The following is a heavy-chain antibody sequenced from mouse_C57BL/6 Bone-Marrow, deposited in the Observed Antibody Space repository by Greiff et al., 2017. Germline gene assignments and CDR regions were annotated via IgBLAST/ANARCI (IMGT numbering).Heavy chain of an antibody. D-gene: IGHD1-1*01. CDR1: GYTFTSYW. V-gene: IGHV1-50*01. Sequence: QVQLQQPGAELVKPGASVKLSCKASGYTFTSYWMQWVKQRPGQGLEWIGEIDPSDSYTNYNQKFKGKATLTVDTASSTAYMQLSSLTSEDSAVYYWARWGDYGSSLRWFAYWGQGTLVTVSA. J-gene: IGHJ3*01. CDR3: ARWGDYGSSLRWFAY. CDR2: IDPSDSYT.